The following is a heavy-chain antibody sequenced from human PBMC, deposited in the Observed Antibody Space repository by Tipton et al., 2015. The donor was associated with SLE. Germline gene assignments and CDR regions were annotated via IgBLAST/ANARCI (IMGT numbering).Heavy chain of an antibody. CDR3: ARNVPVTTYGY. V-gene: IGHV3-66*02. Sequence: SLRLSCAASGVTVSNNYMSWVRQAPGKGPEWVSIIYSGGTTHYADSVKGRFTISSDNSKNTVYLQMNSLRAEDTAVYYCARNVPVTTYGYWGQGTLVTVSS. CDR1: GVTVSNNY. D-gene: IGHD4-17*01. CDR2: IYSGGTT. J-gene: IGHJ4*02.